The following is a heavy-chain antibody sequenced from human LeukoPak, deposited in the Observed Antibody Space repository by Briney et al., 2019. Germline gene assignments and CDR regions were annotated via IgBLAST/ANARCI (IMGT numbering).Heavy chain of an antibody. CDR1: GASISSYY. CDR2: IYYSGST. J-gene: IGHJ4*01. CDR3: ARGLTGYYNPYFDY. V-gene: IGHV4-59*01. D-gene: IGHD3-9*01. Sequence: PSETLSFTCTVSGASISSYYWSWIRQPPGKGMEWIGYIYYSGSTNYNPSLKSRVTISVDTSKNQFSLKLSSVTAADTAVYYCARGLTGYYNPYFDYWGQGTLVTVSS.